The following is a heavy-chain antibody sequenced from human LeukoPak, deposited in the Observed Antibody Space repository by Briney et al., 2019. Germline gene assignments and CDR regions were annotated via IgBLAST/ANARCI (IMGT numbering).Heavy chain of an antibody. Sequence: GGSLRLSCAASGFTFSSYDMHWVRQATGKGLEWVAVIWYDGSNKYYADSVKGRFTISRDNSKNTLYLQMNSLRAEDTAVYYCARDPRYGSGSYYPLWGQGTLVTVSS. CDR1: GFTFSSYD. J-gene: IGHJ4*02. V-gene: IGHV3-33*08. D-gene: IGHD3-10*01. CDR3: ARDPRYGSGSYYPL. CDR2: IWYDGSNK.